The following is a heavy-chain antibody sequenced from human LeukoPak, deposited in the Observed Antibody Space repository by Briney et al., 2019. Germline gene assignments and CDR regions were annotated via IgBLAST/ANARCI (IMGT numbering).Heavy chain of an antibody. Sequence: GGSLRLSCAASGFAVSSKYMTWVRQAPGKGLEWVSAISGSGGSTYYADSVKGRFTISRDNSKNTLYLQMNSLRAEDTAVYYCAKGARFGELSLFDPWGQGTLVTVSS. D-gene: IGHD3-10*01. CDR1: GFAVSSKY. CDR3: AKGARFGELSLFDP. V-gene: IGHV3-23*01. CDR2: ISGSGGST. J-gene: IGHJ5*02.